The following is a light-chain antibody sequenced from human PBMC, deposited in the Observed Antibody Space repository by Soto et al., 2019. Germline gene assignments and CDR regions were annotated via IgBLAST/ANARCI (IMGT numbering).Light chain of an antibody. CDR1: QTISSW. CDR3: QHYNSYSEA. Sequence: DIQRTQSPSSVSASVADRVTITCRASQTISSWLAWYQQKPGKAPKLLIYKASTLKSGVPSRFSGSGSGTEFTLTISSLQPDDFATYYCQHYNSYSEAFGQGTKVDNK. V-gene: IGKV1-5*03. J-gene: IGKJ1*01. CDR2: KAS.